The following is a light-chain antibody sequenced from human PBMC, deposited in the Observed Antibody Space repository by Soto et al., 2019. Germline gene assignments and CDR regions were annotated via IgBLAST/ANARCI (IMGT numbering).Light chain of an antibody. J-gene: IGKJ5*01. CDR2: DAY. Sequence: EVVLTQSPVTLPLSPVERATLSCRASQSFRGLLAWYQQKPGQAPRLLIYDAYNRATGIPPRFSGSGSGTDFTLTISSLEPEDSAVYYCQQRHMWPITFGQGTRLEIK. V-gene: IGKV3-11*01. CDR3: QQRHMWPIT. CDR1: QSFRGL.